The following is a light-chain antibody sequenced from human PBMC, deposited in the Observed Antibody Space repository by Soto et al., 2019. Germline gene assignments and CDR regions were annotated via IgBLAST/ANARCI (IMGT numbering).Light chain of an antibody. J-gene: IGKJ5*01. V-gene: IGKV3-20*01. CDR1: QSIARTY. Sequence: EVVLTQSPGTLSLSPGERATLSCRASQSIARTYLAWYQQKPGQAPRLLIYDLSTRATGIPDRFTASGSGSDFTLTISGPDTADFAVYDCQQYCYSPITFGQGTRLESK. CDR3: QQYCYSPIT. CDR2: DLS.